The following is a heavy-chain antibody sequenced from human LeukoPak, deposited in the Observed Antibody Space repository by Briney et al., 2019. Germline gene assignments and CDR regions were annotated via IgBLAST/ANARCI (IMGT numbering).Heavy chain of an antibody. CDR3: ARKGGYYIDH. J-gene: IGHJ4*02. CDR2: IWNDGSNK. Sequence: GGSLRLSCAASGFTFSGYGMHWVRQASGKGLEWVAVIWNDGSNKYYADSVKGRFTISRDNSKNTMYLQMNSLRAEDTAVYYCARKGGYYIDHWGQGTLVTVSS. V-gene: IGHV3-33*01. CDR1: GFTFSGYG. D-gene: IGHD3-16*01.